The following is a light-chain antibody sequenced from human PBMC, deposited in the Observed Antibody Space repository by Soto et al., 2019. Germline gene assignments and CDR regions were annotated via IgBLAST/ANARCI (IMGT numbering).Light chain of an antibody. CDR3: QQADSIPLT. Sequence: DIQMTHSPSFVSASVGDRVTITCRASQDISKWLAWYKQKPGRGHKILSFAASTLQRGVPPRFSGSGYGTDFTLTISSLQPEDSATYYCQQADSIPLTFGGGTQV. V-gene: IGKV1-12*01. CDR2: AAS. J-gene: IGKJ4*02. CDR1: QDISKW.